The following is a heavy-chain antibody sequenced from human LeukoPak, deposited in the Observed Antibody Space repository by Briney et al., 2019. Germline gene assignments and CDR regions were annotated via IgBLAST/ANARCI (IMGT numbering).Heavy chain of an antibody. J-gene: IGHJ4*02. CDR3: ARHGNGYYFDY. D-gene: IGHD6-19*01. Sequence: SETLSLTCTVSGGSISGSNWWSWVRPPPGRGLEWIAETHHGGSTSYNPSLRGRVTISVDKSESQFSLKLSSVTAADTAVYYCARHGNGYYFDYWGQGTLVTVSS. V-gene: IGHV4-4*02. CDR1: GGSISGSNW. CDR2: THHGGST.